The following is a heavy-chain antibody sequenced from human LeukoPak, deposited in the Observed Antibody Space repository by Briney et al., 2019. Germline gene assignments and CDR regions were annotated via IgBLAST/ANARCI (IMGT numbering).Heavy chain of an antibody. Sequence: PGGSLRLSCAASGFTFSSYAMSWVRQAPGKGLEWVSVIYSGGSTYYADSVKGRFTISRDNSKNTLYLQMNSLRAEDTAVYYCARDRRIAAAGPYYGMDVWGQGTTVTVSS. V-gene: IGHV3-53*01. J-gene: IGHJ6*02. D-gene: IGHD6-13*01. CDR1: GFTFSSYA. CDR2: IYSGGST. CDR3: ARDRRIAAAGPYYGMDV.